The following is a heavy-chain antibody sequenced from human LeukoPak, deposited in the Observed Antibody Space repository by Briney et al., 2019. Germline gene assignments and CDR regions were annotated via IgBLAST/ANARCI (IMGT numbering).Heavy chain of an antibody. CDR1: GFTFGNAG. CDR3: TTDYGESFDY. J-gene: IGHJ4*02. Sequence: GGSLRLSCAASGFTFGNAGMSWFRQAPGKGREWVGRIKSKTDGGTTDYAAPVKGRFTISRDDSKNTLYLQMNSLKTEDTAVYYCTTDYGESFDYWGQGTLVTVSS. CDR2: IKSKTDGGTT. D-gene: IGHD4-17*01. V-gene: IGHV3-15*01.